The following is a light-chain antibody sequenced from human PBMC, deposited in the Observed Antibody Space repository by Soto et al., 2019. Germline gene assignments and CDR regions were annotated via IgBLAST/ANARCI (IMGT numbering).Light chain of an antibody. CDR2: EVS. V-gene: IGLV2-8*01. CDR3: SSYAGNKNV. CDR1: SSDVGGYNY. Sequence: QSVLTQPRSASGSPGQSVTISRTGTSSDVGGYNYVSWYQRHPGKAPKLMIYEVSKRPSGVPDRFSGSKSGNTASLTVSGLQAGDEADYYCSSYAGNKNVFGTGTKVTVL. J-gene: IGLJ1*01.